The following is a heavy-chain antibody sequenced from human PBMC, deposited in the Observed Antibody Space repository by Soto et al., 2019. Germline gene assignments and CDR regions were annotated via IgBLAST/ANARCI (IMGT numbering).Heavy chain of an antibody. V-gene: IGHV3-23*01. CDR2: ISGSGGST. Sequence: GGSLRLSCVASGFTFSSYAMSWVRQAPGKGLEWVSAISGSGGSTYYADSVKGRFTISRDNSKNTLYLQMNSLRAEDTAVYYCAKEDIVVVPAAIDYYGMDVWGQGTTVTVSS. D-gene: IGHD2-2*02. CDR1: GFTFSSYA. J-gene: IGHJ6*02. CDR3: AKEDIVVVPAAIDYYGMDV.